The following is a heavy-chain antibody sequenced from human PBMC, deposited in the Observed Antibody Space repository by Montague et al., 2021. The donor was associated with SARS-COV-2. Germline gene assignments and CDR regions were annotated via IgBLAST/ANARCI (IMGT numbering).Heavy chain of an antibody. J-gene: IGHJ3*02. D-gene: IGHD1-14*01. Sequence: SETLSLTCTVSGAPVSSSDWGWIRQSPGKGLEWIGYFYSVGSTDYNPSLKSRVTISRDTSKNQFSLKVRSVTAADTAIYYCARETMTADAFDIWGQGTMVTVSS. CDR1: GAPVSSSD. CDR3: ARETMTADAFDI. CDR2: FYSVGST. V-gene: IGHV4-59*02.